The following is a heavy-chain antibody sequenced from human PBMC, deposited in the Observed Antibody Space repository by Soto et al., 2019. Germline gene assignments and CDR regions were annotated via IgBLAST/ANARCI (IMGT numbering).Heavy chain of an antibody. J-gene: IGHJ6*03. D-gene: IGHD3-16*02. CDR2: KDHAGSI. CDR3: ARGHIVSSNFYFMEV. CDR1: GGSFSGYY. Sequence: PSETLSLACAVYGGSFSGYYWSWIRQPPGKGLEWIGEKDHAGSINYNPSLQSRVSISVDLFRKQFSLQLTSVTAADSATYYCARGHIVSSNFYFMEVWGKGTTVTVSS. V-gene: IGHV4-34*01.